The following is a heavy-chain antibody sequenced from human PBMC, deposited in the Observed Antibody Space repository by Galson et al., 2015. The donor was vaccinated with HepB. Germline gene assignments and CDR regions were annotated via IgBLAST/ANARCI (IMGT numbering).Heavy chain of an antibody. CDR2: IKSDGSVT. Sequence: SLRLSCAASGFTFSSYWMHWVRQAPGKGLVWVSRIKSDGSVTTYAGSVKGRFTISRDNAKNTLYLQMNSLRGEDTGVYYCARDLESTGPFDYWGQGTLVTVSS. V-gene: IGHV3-74*01. CDR3: ARDLESTGPFDY. J-gene: IGHJ4*02. D-gene: IGHD3-3*01. CDR1: GFTFSSYW.